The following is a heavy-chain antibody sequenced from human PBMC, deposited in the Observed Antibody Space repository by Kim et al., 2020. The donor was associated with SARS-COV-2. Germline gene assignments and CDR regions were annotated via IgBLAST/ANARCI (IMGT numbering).Heavy chain of an antibody. D-gene: IGHD3-10*01. Sequence: GGSLRLSCAASGFTFSSYGMHWVRQAPGKGLEWVAVISYDGSNKYYADSVKGRFTISRDNSKNTLYLQMSSLRAEDTAVYYCAKDGFNWWGSGSPSEWG. CDR2: ISYDGSNK. CDR1: GFTFSSYG. V-gene: IGHV3-30*18. J-gene: IGHJ1*01. CDR3: AKDGFNWWGSGSPSE.